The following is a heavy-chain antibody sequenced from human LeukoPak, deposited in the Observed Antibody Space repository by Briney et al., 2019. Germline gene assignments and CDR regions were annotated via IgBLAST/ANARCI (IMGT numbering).Heavy chain of an antibody. CDR1: GGTLSSYA. CDR2: IIPIFGTA. CDR3: ARGLSWGSEEFDY. D-gene: IGHD7-27*01. V-gene: IGHV1-69*05. Sequence: SVKVSCKASGGTLSSYAISWVRQAPGQRLEWMGRIIPIFGTANYAQKFQGRVTITTDESTSTAYMELSSLRSEDTAVYYCARGLSWGSEEFDYWGQGTLVTVSS. J-gene: IGHJ4*02.